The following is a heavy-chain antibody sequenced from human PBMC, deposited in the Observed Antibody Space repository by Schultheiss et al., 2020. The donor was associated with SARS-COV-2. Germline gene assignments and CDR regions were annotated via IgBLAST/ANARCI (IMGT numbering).Heavy chain of an antibody. J-gene: IGHJ5*02. CDR3: ALGYCSGGSCYSFDP. CDR2: IRAYNGNT. V-gene: IGHV1-18*01. Sequence: ASVKVSCKASGYTFTSYGISWVRQAPGQGLEWMGWIRAYNGNTNFAQELQGRVTMTTDTSTSTAYMELRSLRSDDTAVYYCALGYCSGGSCYSFDPWGQGTLVTVSS. D-gene: IGHD2-15*01. CDR1: GYTFTSYG.